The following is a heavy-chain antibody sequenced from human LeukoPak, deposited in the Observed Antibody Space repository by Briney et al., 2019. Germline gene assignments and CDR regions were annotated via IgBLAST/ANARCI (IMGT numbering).Heavy chain of an antibody. CDR1: GGSVSSGSYD. D-gene: IGHD6-19*01. CDR3: ARRTYSSGWSNFDY. CDR2: IYYSGST. Sequence: SETLSLTCTVSGGSVSSGSYDWRWIRQPPGKGLEWIGYIYYSGSTNYNPSLKSRVTISVDTSKNQFSLKLSSVTAADTAVYYCARRTYSSGWSNFDYWGQGTLVTVSS. V-gene: IGHV4-61*01. J-gene: IGHJ4*02.